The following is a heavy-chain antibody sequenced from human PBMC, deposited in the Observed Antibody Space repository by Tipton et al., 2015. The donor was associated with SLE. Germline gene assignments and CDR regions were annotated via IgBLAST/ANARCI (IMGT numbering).Heavy chain of an antibody. CDR3: AGSPHGPDAFDI. D-gene: IGHD2-8*01. Sequence: QLVQSGAEVKKPGASVKVSCKASGYTFTSYYMHWVRQARGQGLEWMGIINPSGGSTSYAQKFQGRVTMTRDTSTSTVYMELSSLRSEDTAVYYCAGSPHGPDAFDIWGQGTMVTVSS. CDR1: GYTFTSYY. J-gene: IGHJ3*02. CDR2: INPSGGST. V-gene: IGHV1-46*01.